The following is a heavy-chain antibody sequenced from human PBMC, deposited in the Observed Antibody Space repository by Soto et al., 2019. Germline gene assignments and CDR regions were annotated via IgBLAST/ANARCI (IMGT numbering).Heavy chain of an antibody. Sequence: SETLSLTCAVYGGSFSGYYWSWIRQPPGKGLEWIGEINHSGSTNYNPSLKSRVTISVDTSKNQFSLKLSSVTAADTAVYYCARDYYGGNWFDPWGQGALVTV. CDR1: GGSFSGYY. CDR3: ARDYYGGNWFDP. CDR2: INHSGST. D-gene: IGHD3-10*01. V-gene: IGHV4-34*01. J-gene: IGHJ5*02.